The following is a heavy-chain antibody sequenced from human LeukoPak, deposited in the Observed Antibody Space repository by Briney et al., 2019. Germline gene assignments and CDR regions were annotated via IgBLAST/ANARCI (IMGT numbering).Heavy chain of an antibody. CDR3: ARRDITSGWSFNY. J-gene: IGHJ4*02. CDR1: GDSIINYH. Sequence: SETLSLTCSVSGDSIINYHWSWIRQPAGKGLEWIGQSHSSGRTNYNPPLESRVTVSIDTPENQFSLTIRSVTAADTAIYYCARRDITSGWSFNYWGQGILVTVSS. CDR2: SHSSGRT. V-gene: IGHV4-4*07. D-gene: IGHD6-19*01.